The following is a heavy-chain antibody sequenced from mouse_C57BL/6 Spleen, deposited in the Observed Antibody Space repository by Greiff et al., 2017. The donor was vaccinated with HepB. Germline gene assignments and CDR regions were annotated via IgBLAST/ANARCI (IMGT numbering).Heavy chain of an antibody. V-gene: IGHV1-61*01. CDR3: ARKYPSYYAMDY. CDR2: IYPSDSET. CDR1: GYTFTSYW. D-gene: IGHD5-1*01. Sequence: QVQLQQSGAELVRPGSSVKLSCKASGYTFTSYWMDWVKQRPGQGLEWIGDIYPSDSETHYNQKFKDKATLTVDKSSSTAYMQLSSLTSEDSAVYYCARKYPSYYAMDYWGQGTSVTVSS. J-gene: IGHJ4*01.